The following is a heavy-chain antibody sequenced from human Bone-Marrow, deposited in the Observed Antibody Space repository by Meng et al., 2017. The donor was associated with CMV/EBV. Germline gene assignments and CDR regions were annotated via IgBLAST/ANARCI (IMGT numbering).Heavy chain of an antibody. CDR2: INSRSGVT. V-gene: IGHV1-2*07. Sequence: ASVKVSCKASGYTFTGYYLHWVRQAPGQGLEWMGWINSRSGVTKYAHKFQGRVSMTRDTSMEVSRLTSDDTAVYYCARGSDRYGSSLSDWGHGTLVTVSS. CDR1: GYTFTGYY. J-gene: IGHJ4*01. D-gene: IGHD5-18*01. CDR3: ARGSDRYGSSLSD.